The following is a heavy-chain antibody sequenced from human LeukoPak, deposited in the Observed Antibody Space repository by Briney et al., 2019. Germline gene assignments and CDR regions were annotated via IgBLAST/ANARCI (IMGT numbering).Heavy chain of an antibody. D-gene: IGHD1-26*01. V-gene: IGHV3-7*01. Sequence: GGSLRLSCAASGFTFSDAWMSWVRQAPGKGLEWVANIKQDASEEYYVDSVKGRFTISRDNAKNSLYLQMNSLRAEDTAVYYCVRDRGRASVDYWGQGTLVTVSS. CDR1: GFTFSDAW. J-gene: IGHJ4*02. CDR3: VRDRGRASVDY. CDR2: IKQDASEE.